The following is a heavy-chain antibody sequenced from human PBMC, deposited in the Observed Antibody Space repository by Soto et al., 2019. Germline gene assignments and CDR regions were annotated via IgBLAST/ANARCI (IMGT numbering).Heavy chain of an antibody. CDR2: IYPPTSDT. D-gene: IGHD2-2*01. Sequence: GESLKISCKGSGYNFATYWIGWVRQTPGKGLEWIGIIYPPTSDTKYSPSFEGQVTISAEKSINTAYLQWSSLTASDTAVYYCARHRLYSSSWTTFDYWGQGTLVTSPQ. CDR1: GYNFATYW. V-gene: IGHV5-51*01. J-gene: IGHJ4*02. CDR3: ARHRLYSSSWTTFDY.